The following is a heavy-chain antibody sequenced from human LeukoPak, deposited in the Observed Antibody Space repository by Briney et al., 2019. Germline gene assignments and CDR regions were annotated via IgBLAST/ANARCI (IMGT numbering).Heavy chain of an antibody. V-gene: IGHV4-30-4*01. CDR3: ARGGGYCSGGSCYAEYFQH. CDR2: IYYSGST. J-gene: IGHJ1*01. CDR1: GGSISSGDYY. Sequence: MASETLSLTCTVSGGSISSGDYYWSWIRQPPGKGLEWIGYIYYSGSTYYNPSLKSRVTISVDTSKNQFSLKLSSVTAADTAVYYCARGGGYCSGGSCYAEYFQHWGQGTLVTVSS. D-gene: IGHD2-15*01.